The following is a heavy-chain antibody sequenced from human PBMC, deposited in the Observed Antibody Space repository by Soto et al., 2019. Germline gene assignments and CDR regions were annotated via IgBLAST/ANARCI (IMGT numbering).Heavy chain of an antibody. V-gene: IGHV4-4*02. CDR3: ARFGSVYYYDSSGYSD. CDR2: IYHSGST. J-gene: IGHJ4*02. CDR1: GGSLSSSKW. Sequence: ASETLSLTCAVSGGSLSSSKWWGWVRQPPGKGLEWIGEIYHSGSTNYNQSLKSRVTISIDKSKNQFSLKLNSVTAADTAVYYCARFGSVYYYDSSGYSDWGQGTLVTVSS. D-gene: IGHD3-22*01.